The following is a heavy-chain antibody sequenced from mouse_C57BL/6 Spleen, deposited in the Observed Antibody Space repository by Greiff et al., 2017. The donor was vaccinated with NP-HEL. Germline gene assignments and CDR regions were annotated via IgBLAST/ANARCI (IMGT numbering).Heavy chain of an antibody. D-gene: IGHD2-3*01. Sequence: QVQLQQPGAELVKPGASVKMSCKASGYTFTSYWITWVKQRPGQGLEWIGDIYPGSGSTNYNEKFKSKATLNVDTSSSTAYMQLSSLTSEDSAVYYGARGEYDGYWFAYWGQGTLVTVAA. V-gene: IGHV1-55*01. CDR3: ARGEYDGYWFAY. CDR2: IYPGSGST. CDR1: GYTFTSYW. J-gene: IGHJ3*01.